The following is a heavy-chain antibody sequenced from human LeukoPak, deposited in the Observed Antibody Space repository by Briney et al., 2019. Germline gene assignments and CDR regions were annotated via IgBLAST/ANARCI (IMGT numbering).Heavy chain of an antibody. J-gene: IGHJ6*03. CDR3: ARDNSGLYYMDV. Sequence: SETLSLTCTVSGGSISSGGYYWSWIRQPAGKGLEWIGRIYTSGSTNYNPSLKSRVTMSVDTSKNQFSLKLSSVTAADTAVYYCARDNSGLYYMDVWGKGTTVTVSS. D-gene: IGHD7-27*01. CDR2: IYTSGST. CDR1: GGSISSGGYY. V-gene: IGHV4-61*02.